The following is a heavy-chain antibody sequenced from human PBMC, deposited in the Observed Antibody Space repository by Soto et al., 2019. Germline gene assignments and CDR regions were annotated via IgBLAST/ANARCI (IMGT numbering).Heavy chain of an antibody. CDR3: VKTTGGPGFDF. D-gene: IGHD1-1*01. V-gene: IGHV3-53*01. CDR1: GFSVSSKY. Sequence: EVQLVESGGGSIQPGGSLRLSCAASGFSVSSKYMTWVRQAPGKGLEWVSVIYGGGTTYYADSVKGRFTISRDNSKNTFYLQMNSLRAEDTAVYYCVKTTGGPGFDFWGQGTLVTVSS. CDR2: IYGGGTT. J-gene: IGHJ4*02.